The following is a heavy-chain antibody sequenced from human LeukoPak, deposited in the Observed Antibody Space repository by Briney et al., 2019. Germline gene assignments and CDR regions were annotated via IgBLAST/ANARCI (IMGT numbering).Heavy chain of an antibody. V-gene: IGHV3-74*01. Sequence: GGSLRLSCEASGFTFSRYWMNWVRQAPGKGLVWVSRINTDGSTTSYADSVRGRFTISRDNAKNTLYVQMSSLRVEDTAVYYCARGVSGGFDYGGQGTLVTVSS. J-gene: IGHJ4*02. D-gene: IGHD6-13*01. CDR1: GFTFSRYW. CDR3: ARGVSGGFDY. CDR2: INTDGSTT.